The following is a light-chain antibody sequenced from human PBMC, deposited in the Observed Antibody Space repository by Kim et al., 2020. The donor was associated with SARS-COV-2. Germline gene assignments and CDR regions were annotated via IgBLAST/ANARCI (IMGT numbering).Light chain of an antibody. CDR1: DIGTKS. CDR2: YGS. Sequence: SYELTQPPSVSVAPGQTATITCGGDDIGTKSVHWNQQRPGQAPVVVIYYGSDRPSGIPERFSGSNAGNTATLTISRVEAGDGAGYYCQVWDTRSDHYVFG. V-gene: IGLV3-21*04. J-gene: IGLJ1*01. CDR3: QVWDTRSDHYV.